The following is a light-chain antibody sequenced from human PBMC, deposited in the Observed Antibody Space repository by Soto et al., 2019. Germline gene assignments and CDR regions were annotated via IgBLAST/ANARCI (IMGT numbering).Light chain of an antibody. CDR2: KAS. J-gene: IGKJ1*01. V-gene: IGKV1-5*03. CDR1: QSISSY. CDR3: QQYITYSRT. Sequence: DIQMTQSPSSLSASVGDRVTITCRASQSISSYLNWYQQKPGKAPNLLIYKASTLKSGVPSRFSGSGSGTEFTLTISSLQPDDFATYYCQQYITYSRTFGQGTKVEIK.